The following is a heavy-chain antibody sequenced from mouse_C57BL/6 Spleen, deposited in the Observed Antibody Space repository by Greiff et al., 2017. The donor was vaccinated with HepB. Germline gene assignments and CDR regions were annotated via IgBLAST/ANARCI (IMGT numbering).Heavy chain of an antibody. J-gene: IGHJ1*03. V-gene: IGHV1-82*01. Sequence: QVQLKQSGPELVKPGASVKISCKASGYAFSSSWMNWVKQRPGKGLEWIGRIYPGDGDTNYNGKFKGKATLTADKSSSTAYMQLSSLTSEDSAVYFCARFTTVVATPHWYFDVWGTGTTVTVSS. CDR2: IYPGDGDT. D-gene: IGHD1-1*01. CDR1: GYAFSSSW. CDR3: ARFTTVVATPHWYFDV.